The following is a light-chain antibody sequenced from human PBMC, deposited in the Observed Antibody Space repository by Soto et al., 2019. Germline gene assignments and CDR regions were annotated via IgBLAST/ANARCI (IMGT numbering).Light chain of an antibody. CDR1: QTISSW. CDR2: DAS. J-gene: IGKJ1*01. V-gene: IGKV1-5*01. CDR3: QQYSSFSRA. Sequence: DIQMTQSPSTLSASVGDRVTITGRASQTISSWLALYQQKPGKAPELLIYDASTLESGVPSRFSGSGSGTEFSLTISSLQPDDFATFYCQQYSSFSRAFGQGTKVDIK.